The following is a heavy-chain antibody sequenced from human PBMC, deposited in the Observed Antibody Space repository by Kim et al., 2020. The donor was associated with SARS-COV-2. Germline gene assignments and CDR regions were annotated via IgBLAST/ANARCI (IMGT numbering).Heavy chain of an antibody. CDR3: SRVGYYDSRDYPTTGFDT. J-gene: IGHJ3*02. CDR2: IRKLTESYIT. V-gene: IGHV3-72*01. Sequence: GGSLRLSCAASGFIFSDHHIDWVRQAPGKGLEWVGRIRKLTESYITAYAASVKGRFIVSRDDSTNSVYMQMNGLKPEDTAVYYCSRVGYYDSRDYPTTGFDTWGQGTMVTVSS. CDR1: GFIFSDHH. D-gene: IGHD3-22*01.